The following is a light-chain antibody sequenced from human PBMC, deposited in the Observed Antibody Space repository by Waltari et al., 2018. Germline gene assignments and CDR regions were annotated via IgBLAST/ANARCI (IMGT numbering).Light chain of an antibody. CDR3: AAWDDSLNGVV. CDR2: SNN. Sequence: QSVLTQTPSASGTPGQRVTISCSGSSSNLGSNTVNWYQQLPGTAPKLLIYSNNQRPSGVPDRFSGSKSGTSASLAISGLQSEDEADYYCAAWDDSLNGVVFGGGTKLTVL. V-gene: IGLV1-44*01. J-gene: IGLJ2*01. CDR1: SSNLGSNT.